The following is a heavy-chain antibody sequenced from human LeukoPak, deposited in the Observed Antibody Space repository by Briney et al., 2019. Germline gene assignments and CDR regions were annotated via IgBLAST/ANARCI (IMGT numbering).Heavy chain of an antibody. CDR1: GGSISSGSYY. CDR3: ARDPEGGPFDI. J-gene: IGHJ3*02. D-gene: IGHD3-16*01. V-gene: IGHV4-61*02. CDR2: IYTSGST. Sequence: SQTLSLTCTVSGGSISSGSYYWSWIRQPAGKGLEWIGRIYTSGSTNYNPSLKSRVTISVDTSKNQFSLKLSSVTAADTAVYYCARDPEGGPFDIWGQGTMVTVSS.